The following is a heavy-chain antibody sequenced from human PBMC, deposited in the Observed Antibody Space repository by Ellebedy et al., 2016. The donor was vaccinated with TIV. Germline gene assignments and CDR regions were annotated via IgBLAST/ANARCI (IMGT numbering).Heavy chain of an antibody. CDR1: GFTFSSYG. CDR2: ISYDGSNK. Sequence: PGGSLRLSCAASGFTFSSYGMHWVRQAPGKGLDWVAVISYDGSNKYYADSVKGRFTISRDNSKNTLYLQMNSLRAEDTAVYYCARDDRITADYWGQGTLVTVSS. CDR3: ARDDRITADY. J-gene: IGHJ4*02. V-gene: IGHV3-30*03. D-gene: IGHD3-16*01.